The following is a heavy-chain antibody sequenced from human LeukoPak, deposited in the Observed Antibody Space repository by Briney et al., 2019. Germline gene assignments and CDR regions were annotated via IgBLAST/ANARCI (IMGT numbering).Heavy chain of an antibody. J-gene: IGHJ4*02. V-gene: IGHV3-7*01. Sequence: SGGSLRLSCAASGFTFSNYWMSWVRQAPGKGLEWVANIKQDGSEKYYVNSVKGRFTISRDNAKNSLYLQMNSLRAEDTAVYYCARGRGGDYGGNSGHFDYWGQGTLVTVSS. D-gene: IGHD4-23*01. CDR3: ARGRGGDYGGNSGHFDY. CDR2: IKQDGSEK. CDR1: GFTFSNYW.